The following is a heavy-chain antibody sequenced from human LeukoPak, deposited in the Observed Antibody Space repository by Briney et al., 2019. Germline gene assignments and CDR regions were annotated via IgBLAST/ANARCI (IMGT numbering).Heavy chain of an antibody. CDR3: ARGYYDRSGYIV. Sequence: SETLSLTCAVYGGSFSGYYWSWIRQPPGKGLEWIGEINHSGSTNYNPSLKSRVTISVDTSKNQFSLKLSSVTAADTAVYYCARGYYDRSGYIVWGQGTLVTVSS. CDR2: INHSGST. CDR1: GGSFSGYY. V-gene: IGHV4-34*01. D-gene: IGHD3-22*01. J-gene: IGHJ4*02.